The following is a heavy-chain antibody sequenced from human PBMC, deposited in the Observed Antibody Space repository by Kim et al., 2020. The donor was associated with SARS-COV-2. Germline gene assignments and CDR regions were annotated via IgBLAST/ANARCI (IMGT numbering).Heavy chain of an antibody. CDR3: SIRVWELYWLFDY. CDR1: GFTFSSYA. J-gene: IGHJ4*01. CDR2: ISGSGGST. Sequence: GGSLRLSCAASGFTFSSYAMSLGRQAPGKGLEWVSAISGSGGSTYYADSVKGRFTISRDNSKNTLYLSMNSTRSEYPAVYYCSIRVWELYWLFDYWGHGT. D-gene: IGHD1-26*01. V-gene: IGHV3-23*01.